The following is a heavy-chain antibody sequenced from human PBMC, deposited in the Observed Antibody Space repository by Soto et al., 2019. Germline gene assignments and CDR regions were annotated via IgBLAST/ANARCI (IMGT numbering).Heavy chain of an antibody. D-gene: IGHD3-22*01. CDR2: ISAYNGNT. V-gene: IGHV1-18*01. Sequence: QVQLVQSGAEVKKPGASVKVSCKASGYTFSSYGIIWVRQAPGQGLEWMGWISAYNGNTNYAQKLQGRVTMTADTSTSTAYMEVRSLSSDDTAVYYCAREDSSCYYHDAIDVWGQGTTVTVSS. CDR1: GYTFSSYG. J-gene: IGHJ3*01. CDR3: AREDSSCYYHDAIDV.